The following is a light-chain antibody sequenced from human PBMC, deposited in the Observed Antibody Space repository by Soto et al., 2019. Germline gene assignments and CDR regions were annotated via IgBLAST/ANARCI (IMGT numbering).Light chain of an antibody. V-gene: IGKV3-15*01. CDR3: QQYNQWPGT. CDR1: QSITNN. Sequence: EILMTQSPATLSVPPGERATLSCRASQSITNNLACYQHKPGQAPRLLIYRASARATGIPARFSGSGSGTEFTLTINSLQSEDFAVYYCQQYNQWPGTFGPGTKVDIK. CDR2: RAS. J-gene: IGKJ3*01.